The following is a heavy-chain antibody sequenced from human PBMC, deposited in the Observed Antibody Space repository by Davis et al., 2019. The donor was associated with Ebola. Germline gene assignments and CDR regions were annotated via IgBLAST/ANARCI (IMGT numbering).Heavy chain of an antibody. J-gene: IGHJ6*04. V-gene: IGHV3-48*02. CDR1: GFIFSTYS. Sequence: GESLKISCAASGFIFSTYSMNWVRQAPGKGLEWVSYIGTSDTTIYYADSVKGRFTISRDNAKNSLYLQMNSLRDEDTAVYYCARGSYYGSGRLGGMDVWGKGTTVTVSS. CDR3: ARGSYYGSGRLGGMDV. CDR2: IGTSDTTI. D-gene: IGHD3-10*01.